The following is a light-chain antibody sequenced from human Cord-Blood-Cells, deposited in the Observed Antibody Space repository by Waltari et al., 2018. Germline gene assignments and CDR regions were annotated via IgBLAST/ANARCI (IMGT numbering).Light chain of an antibody. CDR1: NGDVGGYNY. CDR2: DVS. CDR3: SSYTSRSTLV. J-gene: IGLJ1*01. Sequence: QSALTQPASVSGSPGQSITISCTGTNGDVGGYNYVSWYQQHPGKAPKLMIYDVSNRPSGVSNRFSGSKSGNTASLTISGLQAEDDADYYCSSYTSRSTLVFGTGTKVTVL. V-gene: IGLV2-14*01.